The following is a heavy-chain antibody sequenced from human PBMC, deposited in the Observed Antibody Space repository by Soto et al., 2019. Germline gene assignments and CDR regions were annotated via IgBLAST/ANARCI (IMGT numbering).Heavy chain of an antibody. CDR1: GFSLSTSGVG. D-gene: IGHD2-8*01. V-gene: IGHV2-5*02. Sequence: QITLKESGPTLVKPTQTLTLTCTFSGFSLSTSGVGVGWIRQPPGMALEWLALIYWDDIKRYSPSLKSRLTITNDTYKTQVDLTITNTYAVDTATYYCANRYAIQYDFDYWGQGTLDNVSS. J-gene: IGHJ4*02. CDR2: IYWDDIK. CDR3: ANRYAIQYDFDY.